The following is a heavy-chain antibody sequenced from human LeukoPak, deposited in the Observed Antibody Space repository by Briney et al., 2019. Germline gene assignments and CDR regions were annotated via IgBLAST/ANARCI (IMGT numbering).Heavy chain of an antibody. J-gene: IGHJ4*02. CDR1: GFTFSDYY. D-gene: IGHD5-24*01. CDR3: ARELGEMATHVFDD. V-gene: IGHV3-11*06. Sequence: GGSLRLSCAASGFTFSDYYMSWIRQAPGKGRGCVSYISSSSSYTNYADSVKGRFTISRDNAKNSLYLQMNSLRAEDTAVYYCARELGEMATHVFDDWGQGTLVTVSS. CDR2: ISSSSSYT.